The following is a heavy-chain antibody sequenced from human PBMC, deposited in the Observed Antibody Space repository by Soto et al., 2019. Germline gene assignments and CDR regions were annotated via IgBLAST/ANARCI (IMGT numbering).Heavy chain of an antibody. J-gene: IGHJ4*02. CDR1: GFTVSSNY. CDR3: ATSPYSYSFDS. D-gene: IGHD3-22*01. V-gene: IGHV3-66*01. CDR2: VYTVGRT. Sequence: EVQLVESGGGLVQPGGSLRLSCAASGFTVSSNYMSWVRQVPGKGLEWVSIVYTVGRTYYADSVKGRFTVSRDDTKNTLYLQMNSLRAEDAAVYYYATSPYSYSFDSWGQGTLVTVSS.